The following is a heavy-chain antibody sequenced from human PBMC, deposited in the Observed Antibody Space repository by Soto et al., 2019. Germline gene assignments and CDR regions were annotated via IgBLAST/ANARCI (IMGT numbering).Heavy chain of an antibody. CDR2: SYYSGRT. CDR1: GGSISSGGYY. Sequence: QVQLQESGPGLVKPSQTLSLTCTVSGGSISSGGYYWSWNTPHPGKGLEWIGYSYYSGRTYYNPSLKCRVTISVDTSKNRFTLKLSSVTAADTAVYYCARVSAGSFGGGFELFDDWGRGTLVTVSS. CDR3: ARVSAGSFGGGFELFDD. V-gene: IGHV4-31*03. D-gene: IGHD3-10*01. J-gene: IGHJ4*02.